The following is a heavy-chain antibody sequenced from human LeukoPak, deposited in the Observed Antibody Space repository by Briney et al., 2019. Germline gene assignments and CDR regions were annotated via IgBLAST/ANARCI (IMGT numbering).Heavy chain of an antibody. CDR2: TRSKLYGGAP. CDR3: ARGRTVTGAKYYFDY. Sequence: GGSLRLSCLASGFTFADYGLGWVRQAPGMGLEWVAFTRSKLYGGAPEYDASVRGRFSVSRGDSTSIAYLQMNSLKTEDTAVYYCARGRTVTGAKYYFDYWSQGTLVTASS. J-gene: IGHJ4*02. D-gene: IGHD3/OR15-3a*01. V-gene: IGHV3-49*04. CDR1: GFTFADYG.